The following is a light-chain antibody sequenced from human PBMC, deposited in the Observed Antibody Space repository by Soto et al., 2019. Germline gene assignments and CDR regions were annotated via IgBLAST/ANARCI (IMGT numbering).Light chain of an antibody. CDR1: QSISSW. Sequence: DTPLTQPPFFLSAAVGDRVTITCRASQSISSWLAWYQHKPGKAPKLLIYDASNLDSGVPSRFSGSGSGTEFSLTISNLQPDDCATYYCQQYENYCTFGQGTKVDIK. CDR3: QQYENYCT. CDR2: DAS. J-gene: IGKJ1*01. V-gene: IGKV1-5*01.